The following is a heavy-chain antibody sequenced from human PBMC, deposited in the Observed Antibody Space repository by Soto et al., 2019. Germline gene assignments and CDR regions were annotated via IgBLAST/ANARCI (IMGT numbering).Heavy chain of an antibody. CDR2: ISGSGGTT. Sequence: GGSLRLSCAASGFTFSSYAMTWVRQAPGKGLEWVSIISGSGGTTYYADSVKGRFTISRDNSKNTLYLQMNSLRADDTAVYYCAKYFRGLRYFDWSRYGMDVWGQGTTVTVSS. CDR3: AKYFRGLRYFDWSRYGMDV. J-gene: IGHJ6*02. CDR1: GFTFSSYA. V-gene: IGHV3-23*01. D-gene: IGHD3-9*01.